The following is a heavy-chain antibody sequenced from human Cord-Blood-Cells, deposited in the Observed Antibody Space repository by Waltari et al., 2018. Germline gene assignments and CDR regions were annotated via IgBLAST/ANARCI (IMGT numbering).Heavy chain of an antibody. D-gene: IGHD2-21*02. V-gene: IGHV4-34*01. Sequence: QVQLQQWGAGLLKPAETLSLTCAVHGGSFRGCSCSWIRQPPGKGLEWIGEINHSGSNNYNPSLKSRVTISVDTSKNQFSLKLSSVTAADTAVYYCARGPNIVVVTVPFDYWGQGTLVTVSS. CDR3: ARGPNIVVVTVPFDY. CDR2: INHSGSN. J-gene: IGHJ4*02. CDR1: GGSFRGCS.